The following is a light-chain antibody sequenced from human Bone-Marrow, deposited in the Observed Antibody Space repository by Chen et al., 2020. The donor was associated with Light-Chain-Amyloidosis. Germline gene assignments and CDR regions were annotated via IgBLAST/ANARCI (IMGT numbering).Light chain of an antibody. CDR1: DLPTTY. V-gene: IGLV3-25*03. J-gene: IGLJ2*01. Sequence: SFELTQPPSVAVSPGQTARITCSGDDLPTTYADWYQQKPGQAPVLVVHRDTDRPSGISERCAGASSGTTATWTISGVQAEDEADYHCQSADSSGTYEVIFGGGTKLTVL. CDR2: RDT. CDR3: QSADSSGTYEVI.